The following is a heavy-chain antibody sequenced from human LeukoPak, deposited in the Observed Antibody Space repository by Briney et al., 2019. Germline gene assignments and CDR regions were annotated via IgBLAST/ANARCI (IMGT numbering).Heavy chain of an antibody. J-gene: IGHJ6*02. Sequence: GGSLRLSCAASGFTFSSYDMHWVRQATGKGLEWVSAIGTAGDTYYPGSVKGRFTISRENAKNSLYFQMNSLRAEDTAVYYCARSKDTAMLYGMDVWGQGTTVTVSS. CDR2: IGTAGDT. CDR1: GFTFSSYD. D-gene: IGHD5-18*01. CDR3: ARSKDTAMLYGMDV. V-gene: IGHV3-13*01.